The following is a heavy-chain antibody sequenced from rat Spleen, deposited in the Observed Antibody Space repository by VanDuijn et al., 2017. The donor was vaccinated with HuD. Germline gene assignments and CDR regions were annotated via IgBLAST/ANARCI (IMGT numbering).Heavy chain of an antibody. D-gene: IGHD1-4*01. CDR2: ISYDGNA. CDR1: GFTFSNYG. CDR3: AAAGTRVSRFAY. V-gene: IGHV5-29*01. J-gene: IGHJ3*01. Sequence: EVQLVESGGGLVQPGRSLKLSCAASGFTFSNYGMAWVRQAPTKGLEWVATISYDGNAYYRDSVKGRFTVSRDNAQSTLYLQMDSLRSEDTATYYCAAAGTRVSRFAYWGQGTLVTVSS.